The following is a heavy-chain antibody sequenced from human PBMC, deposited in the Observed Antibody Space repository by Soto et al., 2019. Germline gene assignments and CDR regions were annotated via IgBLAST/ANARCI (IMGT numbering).Heavy chain of an antibody. D-gene: IGHD3-10*01. CDR2: IDPSDSYT. CDR3: ARHGRITMVRGVIIYDY. J-gene: IGHJ4*02. V-gene: IGHV5-10-1*01. CDR1: GYSFTSDW. Sequence: PGESLKISCKGSGYSFTSDWISWVRQMPGKGLEWMGRIDPSDSYTNYSPSFQGHVTISADKSISTAYLQWSSLKASDTAMYYCARHGRITMVRGVIIYDYWGQGTLVTVSS.